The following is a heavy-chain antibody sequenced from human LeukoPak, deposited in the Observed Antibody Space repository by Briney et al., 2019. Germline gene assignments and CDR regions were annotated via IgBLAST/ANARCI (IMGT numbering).Heavy chain of an antibody. CDR3: ARDHNWGFDH. V-gene: IGHV3-7*01. Sequence: PGGSLRLSCVDSGFTFNSYWMSWVRQAPGKGLEWVANIKGDGSVKNYMDSVKGRFTISRDNAKNSLYLQMNSLRDEDTAVYYCARDHNWGFDHWGQGTLVTVSS. D-gene: IGHD3-16*01. CDR2: IKGDGSVK. J-gene: IGHJ4*02. CDR1: GFTFNSYW.